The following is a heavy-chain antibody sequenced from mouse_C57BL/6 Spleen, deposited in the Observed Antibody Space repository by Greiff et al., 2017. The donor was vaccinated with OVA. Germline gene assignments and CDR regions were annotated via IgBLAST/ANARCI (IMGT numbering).Heavy chain of an antibody. CDR1: GYTFTSYW. J-gene: IGHJ2*01. CDR2: IHPNSGST. V-gene: IGHV1-64*01. CDR3: ARSYDGPLYY. D-gene: IGHD2-3*01. Sequence: QVHVKQPGAELVKPGASVKLSCKASGYTFTSYWMHWVKQRPGQGLEWIGMIHPNSGSTNYNEKFKSKATLTVDKSSSTAYMQLSSLTSEDSAVYYCARSYDGPLYYWGQGTTLTVSS.